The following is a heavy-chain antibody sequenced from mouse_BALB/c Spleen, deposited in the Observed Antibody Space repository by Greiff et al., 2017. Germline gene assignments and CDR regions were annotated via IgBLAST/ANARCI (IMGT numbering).Heavy chain of an antibody. D-gene: IGHD2-14*01. J-gene: IGHJ2*01. Sequence: EVKLVESGGGLVQPGGSMKLSCVASGFTFSNYWMNWVRQSPEKGLEWVAEIRLKSNNYATHYAESVKGRFTISRDDSKSSVYLQMNNLRAEDTGIYYCTSYRYFDYWGQGTTLTVSS. V-gene: IGHV6-6*02. CDR3: TSYRYFDY. CDR1: GFTFSNYW. CDR2: IRLKSNNYAT.